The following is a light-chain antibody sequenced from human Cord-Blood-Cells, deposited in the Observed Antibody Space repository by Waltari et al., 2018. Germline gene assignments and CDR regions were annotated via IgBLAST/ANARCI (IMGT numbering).Light chain of an antibody. CDR3: QQYDNLYT. CDR2: DAS. J-gene: IGKJ2*01. CDR1: QDISNY. Sequence: DIQMTQSPSSLSASVGDRVTITCQASQDISNYLNWYQQKPGKAPKLLIYDASNLETGVPSRFSGSGSGTGFTFTINSLQPEDIATYYCQQYDNLYTFGQGIKLEIK. V-gene: IGKV1-33*01.